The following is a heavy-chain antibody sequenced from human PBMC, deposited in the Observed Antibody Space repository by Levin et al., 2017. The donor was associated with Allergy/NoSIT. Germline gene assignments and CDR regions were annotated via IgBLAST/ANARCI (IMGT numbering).Heavy chain of an antibody. CDR3: AKGYYFGSGSYWLYYSYGMDV. Sequence: GGSLRLSCAASGFTFSSYWMHWVRQAPGKGLVWVSRMNSDGSSTTYADSVKGRFTISRDNAKNSLYLLMNSLTAEDTALYYCAKGYYFGSGSYWLYYSYGMDVWGQGTTVTVSS. CDR1: GFTFSSYW. D-gene: IGHD3-10*01. V-gene: IGHV3-74*03. CDR2: MNSDGSST. J-gene: IGHJ6*02.